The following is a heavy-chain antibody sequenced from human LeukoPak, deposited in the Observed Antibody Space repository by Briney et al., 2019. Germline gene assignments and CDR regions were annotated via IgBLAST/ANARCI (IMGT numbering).Heavy chain of an antibody. V-gene: IGHV3-23*01. D-gene: IGHD3-10*01. CDR2: INGDGENT. J-gene: IGHJ5*02. Sequence: GGSLRLSCAASEFTFSTFTMSWVRQAPGKGLEWVASINGDGENTYSADSVKGRFSISRDNSKAMLFLQMSSLRVYDTAIYFCAKSSGSSQKGFDPWGQGTLVTVSS. CDR1: EFTFSTFT. CDR3: AKSSGSSQKGFDP.